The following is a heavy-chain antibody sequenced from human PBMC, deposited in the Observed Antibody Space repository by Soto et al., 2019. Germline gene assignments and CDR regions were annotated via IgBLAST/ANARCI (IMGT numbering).Heavy chain of an antibody. CDR2: VSTNDDRT. CDR3: ARELNTESSAYYSFAF. CDR1: GYTFTAYG. V-gene: IGHV1-18*01. Sequence: GSSVKVSFKTSGYTFTAYGLAWLGQAPGQRPEWMGWVSTNDDRTNYARKFQGRVTMTTDRSTTTTSMELRSLGTDDTAVYYCARELNTESSAYYSFAFWGQGTLVTVSS. J-gene: IGHJ4*02. D-gene: IGHD3-22*01.